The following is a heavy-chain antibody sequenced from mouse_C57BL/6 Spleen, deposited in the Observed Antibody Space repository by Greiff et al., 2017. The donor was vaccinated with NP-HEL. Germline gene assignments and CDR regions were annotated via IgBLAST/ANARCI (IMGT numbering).Heavy chain of an antibody. CDR1: GYTFTDYY. CDR2: INPYNGGT. Sequence: EVQLQQSGPVLVKPGASVKMSCKASGYTFTDYYMNWVKQSHGKSLEWIGVINPYNGGTSYNQKFKGKATLTVDKSSSTAYMELNSLTSEDSAVYYCARSAYGYPYAMDYWGQGTSVTVSS. J-gene: IGHJ4*01. V-gene: IGHV1-19*01. CDR3: ARSAYGYPYAMDY. D-gene: IGHD2-2*01.